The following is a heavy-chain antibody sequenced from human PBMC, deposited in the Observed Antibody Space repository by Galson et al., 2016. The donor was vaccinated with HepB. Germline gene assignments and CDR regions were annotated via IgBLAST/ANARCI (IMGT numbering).Heavy chain of an antibody. CDR1: GGPFSSNV. V-gene: IGHV1-69*13. CDR3: ATSPPMSGLPLLYFDN. J-gene: IGHJ4*02. D-gene: IGHD2-2*02. Sequence: SVKVSCKASGGPFSSNVISWVRQAPGQGLEWMGGIITMSDTANYAQKSQGRLTIAADQAARTAYMELRSLTSDDTAVYYCATSPPMSGLPLLYFDNWGQGTLVTVSS. CDR2: IITMSDTA.